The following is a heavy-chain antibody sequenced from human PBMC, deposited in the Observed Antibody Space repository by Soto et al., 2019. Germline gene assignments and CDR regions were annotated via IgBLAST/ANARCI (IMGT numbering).Heavy chain of an antibody. J-gene: IGHJ6*03. V-gene: IGHV3-21*01. Sequence: PGGSLRLSCAAAGFPFSSYSMNWVRQAPGKGLEWVSSISSSSSYIYYADSVKGRFTISRDNAKNSLYLQMNSLRAEDTAVYYCARDPSGYCSGGSCYSHMDVWGKGTTVTVSS. CDR3: ARDPSGYCSGGSCYSHMDV. D-gene: IGHD2-15*01. CDR2: ISSSSSYI. CDR1: GFPFSSYS.